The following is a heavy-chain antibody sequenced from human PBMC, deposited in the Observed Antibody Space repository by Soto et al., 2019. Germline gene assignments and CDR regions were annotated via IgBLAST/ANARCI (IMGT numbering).Heavy chain of an antibody. Sequence: EVQLVESGGALVQPGGSLRLSCTASGFTFNNYWMNWVRQAPGKGLEWVANIKKDGSETNYLDSVKGRFSISRDNAKNSLYLQISSLRDEDTAMYYCAGGTGWLIDYWGQGTLVTVS. CDR3: AGGTGWLIDY. J-gene: IGHJ4*02. CDR1: GFTFNNYW. V-gene: IGHV3-7*04. D-gene: IGHD6-19*01. CDR2: IKKDGSET.